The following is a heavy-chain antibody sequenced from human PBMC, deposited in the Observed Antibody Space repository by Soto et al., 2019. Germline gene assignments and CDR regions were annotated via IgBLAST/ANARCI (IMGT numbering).Heavy chain of an antibody. V-gene: IGHV5-51*01. J-gene: IGHJ6*02. Sequence: GESLKISCKGSGYSFTSYWIGWVRQMPGKGLEWMGIIYPGDSDTRYSPSFQGQVTISADKSISTAYLQWSSLKASDTAMYYCARLSGCSSTSCYTHMDVWGQGTTVTVS. D-gene: IGHD2-2*02. CDR3: ARLSGCSSTSCYTHMDV. CDR1: GYSFTSYW. CDR2: IYPGDSDT.